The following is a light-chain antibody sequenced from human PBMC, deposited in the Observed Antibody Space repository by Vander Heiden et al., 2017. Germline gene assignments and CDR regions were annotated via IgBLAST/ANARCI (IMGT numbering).Light chain of an antibody. V-gene: IGLV2-14*03. CDR1: SSDVGGYNY. Sequence: QSALPQPASVSGSPGQSITISCTGTSSDVGGYNYVSWYQQRPGKAPELMIYDVSTRPSGVSNRFSGSKSGNTASLTISGLQAEDEADYYCSAYTSSHTVVFGGGTKLTVL. CDR2: DVS. J-gene: IGLJ3*02. CDR3: SAYTSSHTVV.